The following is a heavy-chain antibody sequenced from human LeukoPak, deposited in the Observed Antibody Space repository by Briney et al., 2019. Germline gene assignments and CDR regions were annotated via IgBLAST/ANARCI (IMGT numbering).Heavy chain of an antibody. CDR2: IYYSGST. Sequence: PGGSLRLSCAASGFTVSSNYMSWVRQAPGKGLEWIGYIYYSGSTNYNPSLKSRVAISVDTSKNQFSLKLSSVTAADTAVYYCAREWGYPDAFDIWGQGTMVTVSS. CDR1: GFTVSSNY. V-gene: IGHV4-59*02. CDR3: AREWGYPDAFDI. D-gene: IGHD5-12*01. J-gene: IGHJ3*02.